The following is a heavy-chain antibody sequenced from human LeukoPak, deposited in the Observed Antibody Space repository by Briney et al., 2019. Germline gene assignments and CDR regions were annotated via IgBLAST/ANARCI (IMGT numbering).Heavy chain of an antibody. CDR3: ARGSTVVTI. V-gene: IGHV4-61*01. J-gene: IGHJ4*02. CDR1: GGSISSSSYY. CDR2: IYYSGST. Sequence: PSETLSLTCSVSGGSISSSSYYWSWIRQPPGKGLEWIGYIYYSGSTNYNPSLKSRVTISVDTSKNQFSLKLSSVTAADTAVYYCARGSTVVTIWGQGTLVTVSS. D-gene: IGHD4-23*01.